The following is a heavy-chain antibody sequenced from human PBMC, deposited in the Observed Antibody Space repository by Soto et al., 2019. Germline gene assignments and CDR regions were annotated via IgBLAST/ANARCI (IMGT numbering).Heavy chain of an antibody. CDR1: GGSISSYY. D-gene: IGHD1-26*01. V-gene: IGHV4-59*01. J-gene: IGHJ2*01. CDR2: IYYSGST. Sequence: QVQLQESGPGLVKPSETLSLTCTVSGGSISSYYWSWIRQPPGKGLEWIGYIYYSGSTNYNPSLKSRVTISVDTSKNQFSLKLSSVTAADTAVYYCAGGAASDFDLWGRGTLVTVSS. CDR3: AGGAASDFDL.